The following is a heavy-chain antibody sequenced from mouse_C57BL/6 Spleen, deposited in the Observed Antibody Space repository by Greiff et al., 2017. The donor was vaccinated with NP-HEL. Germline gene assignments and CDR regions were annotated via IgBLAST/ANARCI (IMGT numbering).Heavy chain of an antibody. J-gene: IGHJ2*01. CDR1: GYTFTSYW. Sequence: VQLKQPGAELVMPGASVKLSCKASGYTFTSYWMHWVKQRPGQGLEWIGEIDPSDSYTNYNQKFKGKSTLTVDKSSSTAYMQLSSLTSEDSAVYYCARTYYSNLDYWGQGTTLTVSS. D-gene: IGHD2-5*01. CDR2: IDPSDSYT. CDR3: ARTYYSNLDY. V-gene: IGHV1-69*01.